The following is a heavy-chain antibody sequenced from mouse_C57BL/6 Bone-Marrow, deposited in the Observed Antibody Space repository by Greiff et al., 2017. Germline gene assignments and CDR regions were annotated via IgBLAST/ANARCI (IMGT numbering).Heavy chain of an antibody. CDR1: GFSLSTSGMG. Sequence: QVTLQVCGPGLLQSSPTLSLSCSSSGFSLSTSGMGVSWIRPPAGKGLVWLVHIYWDDDKRYNPFLKSRLTISKDTSSNQVFRKITSVDTADTATYYCARLPKFAYWGQGTLVTVSA. CDR2: IYWDDDK. CDR3: ARLPKFAY. V-gene: IGHV8-12*01. D-gene: IGHD5-1*01. J-gene: IGHJ3*01.